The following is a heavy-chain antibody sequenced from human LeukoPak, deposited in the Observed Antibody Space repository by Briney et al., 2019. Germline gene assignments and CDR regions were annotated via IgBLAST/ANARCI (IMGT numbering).Heavy chain of an antibody. CDR1: GGSISSYY. Sequence: SETLSLTCTVSGGSISSYYWSWIRQPPGKGLEWIGYIYYSGSPNYNPSLKSRVTISVDTSKNQYSLKLSSVTAADTAVYYCARRKYSSSGFDYWGQGTLVTVSS. J-gene: IGHJ4*02. CDR3: ARRKYSSSGFDY. D-gene: IGHD6-6*01. V-gene: IGHV4-59*01. CDR2: IYYSGSP.